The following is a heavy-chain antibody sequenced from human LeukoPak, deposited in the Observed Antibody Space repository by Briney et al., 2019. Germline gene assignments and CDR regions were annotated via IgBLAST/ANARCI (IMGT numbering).Heavy chain of an antibody. CDR1: GFPFSSYW. Sequence: GGSLRLSCVASGFPFSSYWMTWARQAPGKGLEWVANIKQDGSKKSYVDSVKGRFTISRDNAKNSLYLQMNSLRAEDTAIYYCTRVGYIDEGIDYWGQGTLVTVSS. V-gene: IGHV3-7*04. CDR2: IKQDGSKK. D-gene: IGHD5-24*01. J-gene: IGHJ4*02. CDR3: TRVGYIDEGIDY.